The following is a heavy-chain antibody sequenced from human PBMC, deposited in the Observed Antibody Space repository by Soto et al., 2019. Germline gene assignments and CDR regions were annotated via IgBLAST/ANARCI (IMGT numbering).Heavy chain of an antibody. D-gene: IGHD3-10*01. CDR2: ISYDGSNK. CDR1: GFTFSSYA. Sequence: GGSLRLSCAASGFTFSSYAMHWVRQAPGKGLEWVAVISYDGSNKYYADSVKGRFTISRDNSKNTLYLQMNSLRAEDTAVYYCARERGAGGGFGESYYYYYGMDVWGQGTTVTVSS. J-gene: IGHJ6*02. V-gene: IGHV3-30-3*01. CDR3: ARERGAGGGFGESYYYYYGMDV.